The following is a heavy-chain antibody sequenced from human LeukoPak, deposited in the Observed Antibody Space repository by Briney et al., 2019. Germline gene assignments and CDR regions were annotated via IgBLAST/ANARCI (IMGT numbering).Heavy chain of an antibody. CDR2: ISSSSSYI. Sequence: PGGSLRLSCAASGFTFSSYSMNWVRQAPGQGLEWVSSISSSSSYINYADSVKGRFTISRDNAKNSLYLQMNSLRAEDTAVYYCARATDGDYVPYWGQGTLVTVSS. D-gene: IGHD4-17*01. V-gene: IGHV3-21*03. CDR1: GFTFSSYS. J-gene: IGHJ4*02. CDR3: ARATDGDYVPY.